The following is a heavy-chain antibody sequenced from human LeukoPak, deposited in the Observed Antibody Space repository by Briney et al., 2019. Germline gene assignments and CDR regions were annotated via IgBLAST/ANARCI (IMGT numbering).Heavy chain of an antibody. Sequence: GGSLRLSCAASGSTFRNFGMAWVRQAPGKGLEWVSTISAGGENTHYGGSEEGHFTISRDNSKNTLYLQMSSLRAEDTAIYYCAIHESSIPYWGQGTLVTVSS. CDR2: ISAGGENT. J-gene: IGHJ4*02. D-gene: IGHD1-26*01. CDR3: AIHESSIPY. CDR1: GSTFRNFG. V-gene: IGHV3-23*01.